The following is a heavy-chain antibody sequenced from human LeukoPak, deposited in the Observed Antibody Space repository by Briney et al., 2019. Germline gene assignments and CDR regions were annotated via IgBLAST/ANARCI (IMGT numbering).Heavy chain of an antibody. J-gene: IGHJ4*02. V-gene: IGHV4-39*07. CDR3: ARDRYSSSWYYFDY. D-gene: IGHD6-13*01. CDR2: IYYSGST. CDR1: GGSISSSSYY. Sequence: PSETLSLTCTVSGGSISSSSYYWGWIRQPPGKGLEWIGSIYYSGSTYYNPSLKGRVTISVDTSKNQLSLKLSSVTAADTAVYYCARDRYSSSWYYFDYWGQGTLVTVSS.